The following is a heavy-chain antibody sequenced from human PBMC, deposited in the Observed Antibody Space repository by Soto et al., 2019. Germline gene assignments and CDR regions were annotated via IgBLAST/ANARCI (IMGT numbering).Heavy chain of an antibody. D-gene: IGHD3-22*01. CDR3: ARRGYYDSSGTLADY. CDR1: GYRFTRYW. V-gene: IGHV5-51*01. CDR2: IYPGDSDT. Sequence: PGESLKISCTVSGYRFTRYWIGWVRQMPGKGLEWMGIIYPGDSDTRYSPSFQGQVTISADKSISTAYLQWSSLKASDTAMYYCARRGYYDSSGTLADYWGQGTLVTVSS. J-gene: IGHJ4*02.